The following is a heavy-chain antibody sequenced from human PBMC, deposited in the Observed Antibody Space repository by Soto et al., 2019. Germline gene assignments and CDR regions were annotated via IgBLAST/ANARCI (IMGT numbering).Heavy chain of an antibody. D-gene: IGHD6-13*01. CDR1: GESCSGHS. Sequence: PSETLSLTCAVYGESCSGHSWTWIRQTPGKGLQWIGQINHSGSTNYTPSLKSRVTISVDKSKNQFSLKLSSVTAADTAMYYCARTSAAGKYYYGMDVWGQGTTVTVSS. CDR3: ARTSAAGKYYYGMDV. J-gene: IGHJ6*02. V-gene: IGHV4-34*01. CDR2: INHSGST.